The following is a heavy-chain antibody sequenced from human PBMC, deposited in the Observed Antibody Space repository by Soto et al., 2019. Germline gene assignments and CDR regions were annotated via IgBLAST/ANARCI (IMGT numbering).Heavy chain of an antibody. CDR1: GYTXTSYA. J-gene: IGHJ4*02. CDR2: INAGNGNT. D-gene: IGHD3-22*01. V-gene: IGHV1-3*01. Sequence: ASVKVSCKASGYTXTSYAMHWVRXAPGQRLEWMGWINAGNGNTKYSQKFQGRVTITRDTSASTAYMELSSLRSEDTAVYYCARTGDSSGYYYGVLGYFDYWGQGNLVTVSS. CDR3: ARTGDSSGYYYGVLGYFDY.